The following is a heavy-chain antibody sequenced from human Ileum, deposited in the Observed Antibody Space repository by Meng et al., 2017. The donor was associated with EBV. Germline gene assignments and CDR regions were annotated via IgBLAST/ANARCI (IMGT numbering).Heavy chain of an antibody. CDR3: ARDSGYTRSWSGDY. J-gene: IGHJ4*02. CDR1: GGTFSNYA. D-gene: IGHD6-13*01. CDR2: ISTNTGNP. V-gene: IGHV7-4-1*02. Sequence: VQVGAEGKNPGSSVKASWKASGGTFSNYAISWVRQAPGQGLDWMGWISTNTGNPTYAQGFAGRFVFSLDTSVSTAYLQISGLKAEDTAIYYCARDSGYTRSWSGDYWGQGTLVTVSS.